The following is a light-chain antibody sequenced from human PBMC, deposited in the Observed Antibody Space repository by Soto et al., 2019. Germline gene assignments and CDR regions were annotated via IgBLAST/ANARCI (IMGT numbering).Light chain of an antibody. Sequence: EIVMTQSPATLSVSPGERATLSCRASQSVSSDLAWYQQKPGQAPRLLIYGASTRATGIPARFSGSGSGTEFTLTISSLQSEDFAVYYCQQYNNWPWTFCQGTKVEIK. J-gene: IGKJ1*01. CDR3: QQYNNWPWT. V-gene: IGKV3-15*01. CDR1: QSVSSD. CDR2: GAS.